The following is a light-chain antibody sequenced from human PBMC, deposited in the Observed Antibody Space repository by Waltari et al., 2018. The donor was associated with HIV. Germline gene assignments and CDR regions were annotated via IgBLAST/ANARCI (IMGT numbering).Light chain of an antibody. V-gene: IGKV3-11*01. CDR3: QQRSDWPRST. CDR2: DAS. Sequence: EIVLTQSPATLSLSPGERATLSCRASQSVSTYLAWYQQRPGQAPRLLIYDASSRATGIPARFSGSGSWTDFTLTISSLEPADFAVYYCQQRSDWPRSTFGGGTKVEIK. CDR1: QSVSTY. J-gene: IGKJ4*01.